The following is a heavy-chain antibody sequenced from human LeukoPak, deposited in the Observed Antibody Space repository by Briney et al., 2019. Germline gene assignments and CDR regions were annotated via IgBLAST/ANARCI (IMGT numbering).Heavy chain of an antibody. CDR3: ATDPYGGTADYFDY. CDR1: GFTFSSYS. CDR2: ISSSSSYI. D-gene: IGHD4-23*01. Sequence: PGGSLRLSCAASGFTFSSYSMNWVRQAPGKGLEWVSSISSSSSYIYYADSVKGRFTISRDNAKNSLYLQMNSLRAEDTAVYYCATDPYGGTADYFDYWGQGTLVTVSS. V-gene: IGHV3-21*01. J-gene: IGHJ4*02.